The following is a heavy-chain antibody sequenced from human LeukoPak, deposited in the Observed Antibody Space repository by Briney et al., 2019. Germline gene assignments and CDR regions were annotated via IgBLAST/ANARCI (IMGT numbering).Heavy chain of an antibody. V-gene: IGHV1-2*02. CDR1: GYTFTCYY. CDR2: INPNSSGT. J-gene: IGHJ4*02. Sequence: ASVKVSCKASGYTFTCYYIHWVRQAPGQGLEWMGWINPNSSGTNYAQTFQGRVTMTRDTSITTAYMELSSLRSDDTAVYYCARLRDSSSYYFDYWGQGTLVTVSS. CDR3: ARLRDSSSYYFDY.